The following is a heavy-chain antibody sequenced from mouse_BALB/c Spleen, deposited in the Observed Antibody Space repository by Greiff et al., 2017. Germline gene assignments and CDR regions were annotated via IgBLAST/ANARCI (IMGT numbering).Heavy chain of an antibody. CDR2: INPSSGYT. CDR1: GYTFTSYT. CDR3: AWGGYYWYFDV. J-gene: IGHJ1*01. V-gene: IGHV1-4*02. D-gene: IGHD2-2*01. Sequence: VQLQQSAAELARPGASVKMSCKASGYTFTSYTMHWVKQRPGQGLEWIGYINPSSGYTEYNQKFKDKTTLTADKSSSTAYMQLSSLTSEDSAVYYCAWGGYYWYFDVWGAGTTVTVSS.